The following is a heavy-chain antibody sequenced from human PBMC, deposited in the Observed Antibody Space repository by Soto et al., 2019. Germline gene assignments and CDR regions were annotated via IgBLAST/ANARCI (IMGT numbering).Heavy chain of an antibody. J-gene: IGHJ4*02. V-gene: IGHV3-64*01. CDR2: ISTNGDST. CDR3: AREGMSRTRWVFAC. D-gene: IGHD2-2*01. CDR1: GFTFSSYP. Sequence: EVQLVESGGGLVQPGGSLRLSCAASGFTFSSYPMHWVRQAPGKGLEYVSAISTNGDSTFYANSVKGRFTISRDNSKNTLYHQMGSLRTEVMCVYYCAREGMSRTRWVFACWGQGPLVTASS.